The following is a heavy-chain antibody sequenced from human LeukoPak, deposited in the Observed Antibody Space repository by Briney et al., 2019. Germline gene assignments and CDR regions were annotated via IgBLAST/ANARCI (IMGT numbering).Heavy chain of an antibody. V-gene: IGHV1-2*02. CDR1: GYTFTDYH. CDR3: AMLAAAYL. CDR2: INPNSGGT. D-gene: IGHD6-13*01. Sequence: GASVKVSCKASGYTFTDYHMHSLRPAPGQGLEWMGWINPNSGGTNYAQKFQGRVTMTRDTSISTAYMELSRLRSDYTAVYYCAMLAAAYLWGQGTLVTVSS. J-gene: IGHJ5*02.